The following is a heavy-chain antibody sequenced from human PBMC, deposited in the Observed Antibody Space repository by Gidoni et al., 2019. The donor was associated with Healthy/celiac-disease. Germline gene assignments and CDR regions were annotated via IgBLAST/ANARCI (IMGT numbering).Heavy chain of an antibody. V-gene: IGHV4-34*01. CDR3: ARDSVLRYFDWLPHFDY. Sequence: QVQLQQWGAGLLKPSETLSLTCAVYGGSFSCYYWSWIRQPPGKGLEWIGEINHSGSTNYNPSLKSRVTISVDTSKNQFSLKLSSVTAADTAVYYCARDSVLRYFDWLPHFDYWGQGTLVTVSS. J-gene: IGHJ4*02. CDR2: INHSGST. D-gene: IGHD3-9*01. CDR1: GGSFSCYY.